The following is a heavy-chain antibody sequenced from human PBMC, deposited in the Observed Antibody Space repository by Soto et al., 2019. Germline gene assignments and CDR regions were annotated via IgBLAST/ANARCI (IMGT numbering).Heavy chain of an antibody. D-gene: IGHD6-19*01. Sequence: QVQLVQSGAEVKKPGSSVKVSCKASGGTFSSYAINWVRQAPGQGLEWMGGTIPIFGTADYAQKFQGRVTNPAYXXTXPAYMELSSLRSEDTAVYYCARAVAGGVYYYYGMDVWGQGTTVTVS. V-gene: IGHV1-69*12. CDR3: ARAVAGGVYYYYGMDV. CDR2: TIPIFGTA. CDR1: GGTFSSYA. J-gene: IGHJ6*02.